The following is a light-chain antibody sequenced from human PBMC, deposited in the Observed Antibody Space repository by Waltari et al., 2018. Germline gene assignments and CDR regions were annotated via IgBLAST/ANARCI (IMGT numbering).Light chain of an antibody. J-gene: IGLJ3*02. CDR1: NSNIGHNS. Sequence: QSALTQPPSVSAAPGQRVTISCAGSNSNIGHNSVSWFRQFPGTAPQLFIYANNNRFSVPDRFSGSNSGNSATLAITGLQTGDEADYYCGTWDDRLDAWVFGGGTKLTVL. CDR2: ANN. CDR3: GTWDDRLDAWV. V-gene: IGLV1-51*01.